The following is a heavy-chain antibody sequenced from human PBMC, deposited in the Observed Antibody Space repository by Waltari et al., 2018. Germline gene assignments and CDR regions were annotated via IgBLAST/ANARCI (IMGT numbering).Heavy chain of an antibody. V-gene: IGHV3-23*04. CDR3: AKDPVRMNAYDSSGYYYDYYYYYMDV. CDR1: GFTFSSYA. D-gene: IGHD3-22*01. CDR2: ISGSGGST. J-gene: IGHJ6*03. Sequence: EVQLVESGGGLVQPGGSLRLSCAASGFTFSSYAMSWVRQAPGKGLEWVSAISGSGGSTYSADSVKGRFTISRDNSKNTLYLQMNSLRAEDTAVYYCAKDPVRMNAYDSSGYYYDYYYYYMDVWGKGTTVTVSS.